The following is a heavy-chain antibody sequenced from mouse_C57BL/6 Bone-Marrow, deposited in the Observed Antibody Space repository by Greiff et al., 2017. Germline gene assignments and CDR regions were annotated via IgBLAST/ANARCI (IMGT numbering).Heavy chain of an antibody. Sequence: QVQLQQPGAELVKPGASVKMSCKASGYTFTSYWITWVKQRPGQGLEWIGDIYPGSGSTNYNEKFKSKATLTVDTSSSTAYMQLSSLTSEDSAVYYGERCDETTVVDYAMDYGGQGTSVTVSS. D-gene: IGHD1-1*01. V-gene: IGHV1-55*01. CDR3: ERCDETTVVDYAMDY. CDR1: GYTFTSYW. J-gene: IGHJ4*01. CDR2: IYPGSGST.